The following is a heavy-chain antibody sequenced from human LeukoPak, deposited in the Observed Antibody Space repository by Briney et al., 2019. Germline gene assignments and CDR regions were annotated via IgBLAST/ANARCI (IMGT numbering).Heavy chain of an antibody. D-gene: IGHD1-26*01. CDR2: INPNSGGT. V-gene: IGHV1-2*02. J-gene: IGHJ3*02. CDR3: ARAVRSYDAFDI. Sequence: MGWINPNSGGTNYAQKFQGRVTMTRDTSISTAYMELSRLRSDDTAVYYCARAVRSYDAFDIWGQGTMVTVSS.